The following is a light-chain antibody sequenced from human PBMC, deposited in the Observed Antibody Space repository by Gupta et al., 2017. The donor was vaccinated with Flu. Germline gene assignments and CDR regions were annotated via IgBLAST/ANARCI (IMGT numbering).Light chain of an antibody. CDR1: QTIRNF. CDR3: QLSFA. V-gene: IGKV3-11*01. CDR2: ETS. J-gene: IGKJ4*01. Sequence: VLTQSPATLSLSPGERATLSCRASQTIRNFLAWYQQKPGQAPRLLIYETSNRATGITARFSGSGSGTDFSRPISSLEPEDFEGYDGQLSFAFGGGTKVEIK.